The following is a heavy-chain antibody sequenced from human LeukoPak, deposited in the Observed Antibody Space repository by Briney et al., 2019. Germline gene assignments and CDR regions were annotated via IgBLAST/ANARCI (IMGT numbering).Heavy chain of an antibody. CDR2: ISYDGSNK. Sequence: GSLRLSCAASGFTVNNNYMSWVRQAPGKGLEWVAVISYDGSNKYYADSVKGRFTISRDNSKNTLYLQMNSLRAEDTAVYYCARGLQGYYDSLTGYYRGRYYFDYWGQGTLVTVSS. V-gene: IGHV3-30-3*01. J-gene: IGHJ4*02. CDR1: GFTVNNNY. CDR3: ARGLQGYYDSLTGYYRGRYYFDY. D-gene: IGHD3-9*01.